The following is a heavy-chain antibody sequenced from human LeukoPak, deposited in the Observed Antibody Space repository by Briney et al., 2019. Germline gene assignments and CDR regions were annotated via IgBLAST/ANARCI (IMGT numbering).Heavy chain of an antibody. CDR1: GFTFSSYA. CDR3: ARDLGLADTPSDYDILTGYGPQGFDY. CDR2: ISGSGGST. V-gene: IGHV3-23*01. J-gene: IGHJ4*02. D-gene: IGHD3-9*01. Sequence: QSGGSLRLSCAASGFTFSSYAMSWVRQAPGKGLEWVSAISGSGGSTYYADSVKGRFTISRDNSKNTLYLQMNSLRAEDTAVYYCARDLGLADTPSDYDILTGYGPQGFDYWGQGTLVTVSS.